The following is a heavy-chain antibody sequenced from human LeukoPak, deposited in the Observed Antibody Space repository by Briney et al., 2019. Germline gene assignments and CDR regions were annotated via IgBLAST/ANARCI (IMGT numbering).Heavy chain of an antibody. V-gene: IGHV1-18*01. Sequence: ASVKVSCKASGYTFTSYGISWVRQAPGQGLEWMGWISAYNGNTNYAQKLQGRVTMTTDTSTSTAYMELRSLRSDDTAVYYCARVKYCSSTSCQFGPDYDFDYWGQGTLVTVSS. J-gene: IGHJ4*02. CDR3: ARVKYCSSTSCQFGPDYDFDY. CDR1: GYTFTSYG. CDR2: ISAYNGNT. D-gene: IGHD2-2*01.